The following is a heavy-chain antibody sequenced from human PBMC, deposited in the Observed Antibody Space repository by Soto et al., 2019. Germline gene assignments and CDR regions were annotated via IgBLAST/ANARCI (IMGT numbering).Heavy chain of an antibody. CDR3: ARFGGSKWFDP. CDR1: GYTFTSYD. D-gene: IGHD2-15*01. CDR2: ISGNNGNT. Sequence: QVQVVQSGAEVKKPGASVKVSCKASGYTFTSYDISWVRQAPGQGLEWMGWISGNNGNTNYAQKFQGRVTMTTDTSTSTAYMEVRSLRSDDTAVYSCARFGGSKWFDPWGQGTLVTVSS. J-gene: IGHJ5*02. V-gene: IGHV1-18*01.